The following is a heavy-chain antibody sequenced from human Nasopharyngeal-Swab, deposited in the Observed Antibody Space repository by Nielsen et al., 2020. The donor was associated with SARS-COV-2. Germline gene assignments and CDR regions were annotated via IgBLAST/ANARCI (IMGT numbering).Heavy chain of an antibody. V-gene: IGHV3-48*04. CDR2: ISSSSSTI. D-gene: IGHD3-22*01. CDR3: ARDSYYYDSSGYLTTDAFDI. CDR1: GFTFSSYS. J-gene: IGHJ3*02. Sequence: ETLSLTCAASGFTFSSYSMNWVRQAPGKGLEWVSYISSSSSTIYYADSVKGRFTISRDNAKNSLYLQMNSLRAEDTAVYYCARDSYYYDSSGYLTTDAFDIWGQGTMVTVSS.